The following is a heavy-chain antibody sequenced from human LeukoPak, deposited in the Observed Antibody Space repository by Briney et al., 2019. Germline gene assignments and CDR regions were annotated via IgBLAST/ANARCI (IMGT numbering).Heavy chain of an antibody. D-gene: IGHD3-9*01. CDR3: ARDRMYYDILTGYYSYYYYYMDV. V-gene: IGHV3-7*01. Sequence: PGGSLRLSCAASGFTFSSYWMSWVRQAPGKGLEWVANIKQDGSEKYYVDSVKGRFTISRDNAKNSLYLQMNSLRAEDTAVYYCARDRMYYDILTGYYSYYYYYMDVWGKGTTVTISS. CDR2: IKQDGSEK. CDR1: GFTFSSYW. J-gene: IGHJ6*03.